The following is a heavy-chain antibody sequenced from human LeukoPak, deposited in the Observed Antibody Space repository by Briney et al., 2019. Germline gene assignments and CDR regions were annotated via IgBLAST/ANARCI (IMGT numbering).Heavy chain of an antibody. V-gene: IGHV4-30-2*01. CDR2: IYHSGST. CDR3: ARPTAPDAFDI. Sequence: RTSQTLSLTCTVSGGSISSGGYYWSWIRQPPGKGLEWIGYIYHSGSTYYNPSLKSRVTISVDRSKNQFSLKLSSVTAADTAMYYCARPTAPDAFDIWGQGTMVTVSS. J-gene: IGHJ3*02. CDR1: GGSISSGGYY.